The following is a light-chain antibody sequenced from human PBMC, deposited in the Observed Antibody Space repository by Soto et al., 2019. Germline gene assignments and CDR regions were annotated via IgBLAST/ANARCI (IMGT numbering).Light chain of an antibody. J-gene: IGKJ5*01. V-gene: IGKV3-15*01. CDR1: QLFSSN. CDR2: GAA. Sequence: EIVMTQSPATLSVSPGDSVTLSCRASQLFSSNLAWYQQRPGQPPRLLIYGAATMATGVPPRFSGSASGTEFTLSISSLQSEDFAVYYCQQYNDWPRTFGRGTRLEIK. CDR3: QQYNDWPRT.